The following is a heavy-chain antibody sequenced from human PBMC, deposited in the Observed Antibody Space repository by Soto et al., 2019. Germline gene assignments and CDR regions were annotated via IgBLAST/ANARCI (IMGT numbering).Heavy chain of an antibody. Sequence: GSLRLSCVGSGFTVSSNWMTWVRQAPGKGLEWVGNIRQDGSEKNYVDSVKGRFTISRDNAKNSLYLQMNSLRAEDTAVYYCAREIVVARGASYFDNWGPGTLVTVSS. CDR1: GFTVSSNW. D-gene: IGHD2-2*01. CDR2: IRQDGSEK. J-gene: IGHJ4*02. V-gene: IGHV3-7*04. CDR3: AREIVVARGASYFDN.